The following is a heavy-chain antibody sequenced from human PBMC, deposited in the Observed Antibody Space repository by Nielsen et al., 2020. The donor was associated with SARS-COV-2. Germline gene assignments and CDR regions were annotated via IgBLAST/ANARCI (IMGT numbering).Heavy chain of an antibody. CDR3: ARESSGYDHYNYGMDV. Sequence: SETLSLTCTVSGGPISSGGYYWSWIRHHPGKGLEWIGYIYFSGRTCYNPSLKSRVTISVDTSKNQFSLSLRFVTAADTAVYYCARESSGYDHYNYGMDVWGQGTTVTVSS. CDR1: GGPISSGGYY. V-gene: IGHV4-31*03. CDR2: IYFSGRT. D-gene: IGHD5-12*01. J-gene: IGHJ6*02.